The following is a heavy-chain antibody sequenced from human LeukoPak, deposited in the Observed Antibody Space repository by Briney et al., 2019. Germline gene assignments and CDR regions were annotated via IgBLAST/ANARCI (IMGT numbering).Heavy chain of an antibody. D-gene: IGHD1-26*01. Sequence: GRSLRLSCAASGFTFSSYGMHWVRQAPGKGLEWVAVISYDGSNKYYADSVKGRFTISRDNSKNTLYLQMNSLRAEDAAVYYCAKGAWEPHYYYGMDVWGQGTTVTVSS. V-gene: IGHV3-30*18. J-gene: IGHJ6*02. CDR1: GFTFSSYG. CDR2: ISYDGSNK. CDR3: AKGAWEPHYYYGMDV.